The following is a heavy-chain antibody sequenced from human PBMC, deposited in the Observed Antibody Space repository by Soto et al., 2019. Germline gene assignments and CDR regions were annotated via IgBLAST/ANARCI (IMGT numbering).Heavy chain of an antibody. V-gene: IGHV1-18*01. CDR2: ISAYNGNT. CDR3: ARVLGYCSGGSCYGYYFDS. CDR1: GYTFTSYG. Sequence: ASVKVSCKASGYTFTSYGISWVRQAPGQGLEWMGWISAYNGNTNYAQKLQGRVTMTTDASTSTAYMELRSLRSDDTAVYYCARVLGYCSGGSCYGYYFDSWGQGTLVTVSS. J-gene: IGHJ4*02. D-gene: IGHD2-15*01.